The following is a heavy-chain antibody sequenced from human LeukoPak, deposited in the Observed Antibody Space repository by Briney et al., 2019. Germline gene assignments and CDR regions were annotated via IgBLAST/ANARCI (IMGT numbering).Heavy chain of an antibody. J-gene: IGHJ6*02. CDR1: GGSISSSSYY. V-gene: IGHV4-39*01. CDR3: ARLRLSGYCSGTSCFNYYYYGMDV. Sequence: KTSETLSLTCTVSGGSISSSSYYWGWIRQPPGKGLEWIGSIYYSGSTYYNPSLKSRVTISVDTSKNQFSLKLSSVTAADTAVYYCARLRLSGYCSGTSCFNYYYYGMDVWGQGTTVTVSS. CDR2: IYYSGST. D-gene: IGHD2-2*01.